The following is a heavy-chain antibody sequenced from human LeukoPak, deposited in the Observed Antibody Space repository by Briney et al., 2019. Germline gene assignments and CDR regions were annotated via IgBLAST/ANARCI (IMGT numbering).Heavy chain of an antibody. CDR2: ISGSGGST. J-gene: IGHJ4*02. Sequence: HPGRSLRLSCAASGFTFSSYAMSWVRQAPGKGLEWVSAISGSGGSTYYADSVKGRFTISRDNSKNTLYLQVNSLRAEDTAVYYCAKDPAIVVVVAAHFDYWGQGTLVTVSS. V-gene: IGHV3-23*01. CDR1: GFTFSSYA. CDR3: AKDPAIVVVVAAHFDY. D-gene: IGHD2-15*01.